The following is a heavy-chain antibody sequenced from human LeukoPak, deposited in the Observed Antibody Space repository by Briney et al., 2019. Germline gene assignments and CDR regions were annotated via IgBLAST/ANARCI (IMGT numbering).Heavy chain of an antibody. CDR2: ISSSSSYI. CDR3: ARVRGSGSYFDY. Sequence: GGSLRLSCAASGFTFSSYSMNWVPQAPGKGLEWVSSISSSSSYIYYADSVKGRFTISRDNAKNSLYLQMNSLRAEDTAVYYCARVRGSGSYFDYWGQGTLVTVSS. D-gene: IGHD1-26*01. V-gene: IGHV3-21*01. J-gene: IGHJ4*02. CDR1: GFTFSSYS.